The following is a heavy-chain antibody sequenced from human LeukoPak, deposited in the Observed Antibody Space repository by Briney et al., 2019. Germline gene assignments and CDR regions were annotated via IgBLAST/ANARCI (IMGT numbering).Heavy chain of an antibody. CDR1: GGSISSSSYY. V-gene: IGHV4-39*07. D-gene: IGHD2-15*01. J-gene: IGHJ6*03. CDR3: ARGSGYCSGGSCEGFYYYYYYMDV. Sequence: SSETLSLTCTVSGGSISSSSYYWGWIRQPPGKGLEWIGSIYYSGSTYYNPSLKSRVAISVDTSKNQFSLKLSSVTAADTAVYYCARGSGYCSGGSCEGFYYYYYYMDVWGKGTTVTVSS. CDR2: IYYSGST.